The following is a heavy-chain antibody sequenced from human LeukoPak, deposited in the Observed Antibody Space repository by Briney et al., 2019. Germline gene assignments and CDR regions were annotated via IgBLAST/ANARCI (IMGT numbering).Heavy chain of an antibody. CDR3: AKGGYYGSGSYRAPLN. CDR2: ISYDGSNK. Sequence: SGGSLRLSCAASGFTFSSYGMHWVRQAPGKGLEWVAVISYDGSNKYYADSVKGRFTISRDNSKNTLYLQMNSPRAEDTAVYYCAKGGYYGSGSYRAPLNWGQGTLVTVSS. V-gene: IGHV3-30*18. D-gene: IGHD3-10*01. J-gene: IGHJ4*02. CDR1: GFTFSSYG.